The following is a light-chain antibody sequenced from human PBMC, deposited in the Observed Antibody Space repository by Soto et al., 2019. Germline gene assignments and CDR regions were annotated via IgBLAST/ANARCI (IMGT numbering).Light chain of an antibody. CDR1: SSNIGAGYD. CDR2: GNT. CDR3: QSYDSSLSAVV. J-gene: IGLJ2*01. Sequence: QLVLTQPPSVSGAPGQRVTNSCTGSSSNIGAGYDIHWYQQLPGTAPKLLTSGNTNRPSGVPDRFSGSKSGTSASLAITGLQAEYEADYYCQSYDSSLSAVVFGGGTKLTVL. V-gene: IGLV1-40*01.